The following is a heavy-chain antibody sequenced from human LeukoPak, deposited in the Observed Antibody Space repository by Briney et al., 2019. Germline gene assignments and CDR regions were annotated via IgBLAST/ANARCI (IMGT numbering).Heavy chain of an antibody. V-gene: IGHV3-30*03. CDR3: ASPTVAVDAFDI. J-gene: IGHJ3*02. Sequence: AGGSLRLPCAASGVTFSSYGMHWVRQAPGKGLEWVAVISYDGSNKYYADSVKGRFTISRDNSKNTLYLQMNSLRAGDTAVYYCASPTVAVDAFDIWGQGTMVTVSS. D-gene: IGHD4-23*01. CDR1: GVTFSSYG. CDR2: ISYDGSNK.